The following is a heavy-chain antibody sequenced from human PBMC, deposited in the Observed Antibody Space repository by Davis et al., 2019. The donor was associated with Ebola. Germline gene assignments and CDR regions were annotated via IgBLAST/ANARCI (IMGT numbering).Heavy chain of an antibody. V-gene: IGHV4-39*01. CDR1: GGSISSSSYY. D-gene: IGHD3-10*01. J-gene: IGHJ6*02. Sequence: SETLSLTCTVSGGSISSSSYYWGWIRQPPGKGLEWIGSMYYSGSTYYNPSLKSRVTISVDTSKNQLSLKLSSVTAADTAVYYCARHAGSIYGMDVWGQGTTVTVSS. CDR3: ARHAGSIYGMDV. CDR2: MYYSGST.